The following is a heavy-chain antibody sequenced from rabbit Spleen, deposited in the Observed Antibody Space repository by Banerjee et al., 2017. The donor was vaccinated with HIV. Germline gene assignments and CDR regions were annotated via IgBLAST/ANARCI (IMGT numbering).Heavy chain of an antibody. Sequence: QEQLVESGGGLVRPEGSLKLSCKAYGFTISNYWMNWVRQAPGKGPEWIACIANGDGSTYYASWVNGRFTISRSTSLNTVTLQMTSLTAADTATYFCARESSYAAYAGYGYAARYYGMDLWGPGTLVTVS. J-gene: IGHJ6*01. D-gene: IGHD6-1*01. CDR1: GFTISNYW. CDR3: ARESSYAAYAGYGYAARYYGMDL. V-gene: IGHV1S47*01. CDR2: IANGDGST.